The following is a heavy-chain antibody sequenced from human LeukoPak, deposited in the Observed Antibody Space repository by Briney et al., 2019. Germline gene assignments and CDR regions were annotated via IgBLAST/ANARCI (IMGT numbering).Heavy chain of an antibody. Sequence: PSETLSLTCAVYGGSFSGYYWSWTRQPAGKGLEWIGRIYTSGTTNYNPSLKSRVSISVDTSKNQFSLRLSSVTAADTAVYYCARWGALNTATVADYWGQGTLVTVSS. CDR2: IYTSGTT. CDR3: ARWGALNTATVADY. V-gene: IGHV4-59*10. D-gene: IGHD5-18*01. CDR1: GGSFSGYY. J-gene: IGHJ4*02.